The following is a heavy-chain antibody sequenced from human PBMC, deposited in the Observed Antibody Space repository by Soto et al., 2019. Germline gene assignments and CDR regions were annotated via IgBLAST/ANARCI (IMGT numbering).Heavy chain of an antibody. Sequence: EVQLVESGGSLVQPGRSLRLSCAASGFAFRDFAMHWVRQTPGKGLEWVSGITWNGVAMGYADSVRGRFTISRDDAKNTLYLQMNSLRPDDTALYYCAISFVTTHLLYGYMDVWGKGTSVTVS. CDR2: ITWNGVAM. J-gene: IGHJ6*03. D-gene: IGHD4-17*01. CDR3: AISFVTTHLLYGYMDV. CDR1: GFAFRDFA. V-gene: IGHV3-9*01.